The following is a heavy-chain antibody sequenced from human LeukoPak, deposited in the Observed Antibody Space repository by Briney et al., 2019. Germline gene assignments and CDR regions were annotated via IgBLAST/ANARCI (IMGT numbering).Heavy chain of an antibody. CDR1: GGSISSSSYY. D-gene: IGHD3-22*01. J-gene: IGHJ4*02. Sequence: SETLSLTCTVSGGSISSSSYYWGWIRQPPGKGLEWIGSIYYSGSTYYNPSLKSRVTISVDTSKNQFSLKLSPVTAADTAVYYCARGPYYYDSSGYLAYDYWGQGTLVTVSS. CDR3: ARGPYYYDSSGYLAYDY. CDR2: IYYSGST. V-gene: IGHV4-39*01.